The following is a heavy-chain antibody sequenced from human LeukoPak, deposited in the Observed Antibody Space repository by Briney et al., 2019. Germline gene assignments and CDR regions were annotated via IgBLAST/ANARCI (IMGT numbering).Heavy chain of an antibody. CDR3: AELGITMIGGV. CDR1: GFTFSSYW. V-gene: IGHV3-74*01. J-gene: IGHJ6*04. Sequence: QPGGSLRLSCAASGFTFSSYWMHWVRQAPGKGLVWVSRINSDGSSTRYADSVKGRFTISRDNAKNSLYLQMNSLRAEDTAVYYCAELGITMIGGVWGKGTTVTISS. D-gene: IGHD3-10*02. CDR2: INSDGSST.